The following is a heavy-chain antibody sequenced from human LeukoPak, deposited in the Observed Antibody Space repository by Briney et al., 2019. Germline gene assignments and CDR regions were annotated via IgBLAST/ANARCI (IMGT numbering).Heavy chain of an antibody. J-gene: IGHJ4*02. CDR3: ARARGRGYFGY. Sequence: SETLSLTCTVSGGSISSYYWSWIRQPPGKGLEWIGYIYYSGSTNYNPSLKSRVTISVDTSKNQFSLKLSSVTAADTAVYYCARARGRGYFGYWGQGTLVTVSS. D-gene: IGHD3-10*01. CDR1: GGSISSYY. CDR2: IYYSGST. V-gene: IGHV4-59*01.